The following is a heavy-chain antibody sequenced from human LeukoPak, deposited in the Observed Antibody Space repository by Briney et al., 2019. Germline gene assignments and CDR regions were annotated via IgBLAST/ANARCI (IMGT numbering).Heavy chain of an antibody. D-gene: IGHD3-22*01. Sequence: SETLSLTCTVSGGSISSYYRSWIRQPPGKGLEWIGYIYYSGSTNYNPSLKSRVTISVDTSKNQFSLKLSSVTAADTAVYYCARSSNGYYDSSGYYSQNFDYWGQGTLVTVSS. V-gene: IGHV4-59*08. CDR2: IYYSGST. J-gene: IGHJ4*02. CDR3: ARSSNGYYDSSGYYSQNFDY. CDR1: GGSISSYY.